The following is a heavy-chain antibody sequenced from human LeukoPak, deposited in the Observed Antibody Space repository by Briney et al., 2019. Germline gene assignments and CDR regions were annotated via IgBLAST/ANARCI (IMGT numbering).Heavy chain of an antibody. CDR2: ISAYNGNT. V-gene: IGHV1-18*04. CDR3: ARGDYGSGSYYNENYYYMDV. J-gene: IGHJ6*03. CDR1: GYTFTKYY. D-gene: IGHD3-10*01. Sequence: ASVKVSCKASGYTFTKYYMNWVRQAPGQGLEWMGWISAYNGNTNYAQKLQGRVTMTTDTSTSTAYMELRSLRSDDTAVYYCARGDYGSGSYYNENYYYMDVWGKGTTVTVSS.